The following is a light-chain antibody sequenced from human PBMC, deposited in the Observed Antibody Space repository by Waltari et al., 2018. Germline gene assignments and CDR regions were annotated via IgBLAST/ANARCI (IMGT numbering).Light chain of an antibody. J-gene: IGKJ4*01. Sequence: IQLTQSPSSLSASVGDRVTITCRASQGISSYLAWYQQKPGKAPKLLIYAASTLQSGVPARLSGSGSGTDFTLTISSLQTEDFATYYCQQLNSYPLTFGGGTKVEI. CDR1: QGISSY. CDR3: QQLNSYPLT. V-gene: IGKV1-9*01. CDR2: AAS.